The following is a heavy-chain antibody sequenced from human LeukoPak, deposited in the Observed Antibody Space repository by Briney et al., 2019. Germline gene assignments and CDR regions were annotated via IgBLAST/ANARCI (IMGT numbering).Heavy chain of an antibody. CDR3: AKDIGDSIGYNYFDS. V-gene: IGHV3-43*01. CDR2: ISWHGSTT. Sequence: TGGSLRLSCAASGFTFDDYTMHWVRRAPGEGLEWVSVISWHGSTTKYADSVRGRFTISRDNRKNSLSLQMNSLRPEDTALYYCAKDIGDSIGYNYFDSWGQGTLITVSS. CDR1: GFTFDDYT. J-gene: IGHJ4*02. D-gene: IGHD3-22*01.